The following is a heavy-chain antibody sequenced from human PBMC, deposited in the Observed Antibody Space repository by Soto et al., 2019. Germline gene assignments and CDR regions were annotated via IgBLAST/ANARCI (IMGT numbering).Heavy chain of an antibody. Sequence: PSETLSLTCTVSGGSISSGDYYWSWIRQPPGKGLEWIGYIYYSGSTYYNPSLKSRVTISVDTSKNQFSLKLSSVTAADTAVYYCARVSGYYGSGWFDPWGQGTLVTVSS. D-gene: IGHD3-10*01. J-gene: IGHJ5*02. CDR1: GGSISSGDYY. CDR2: IYYSGST. CDR3: ARVSGYYGSGWFDP. V-gene: IGHV4-30-4*01.